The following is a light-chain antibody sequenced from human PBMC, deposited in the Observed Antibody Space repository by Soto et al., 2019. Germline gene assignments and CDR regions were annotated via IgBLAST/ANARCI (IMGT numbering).Light chain of an antibody. V-gene: IGLV3-1*01. CDR3: QAWDTSTYVV. Sequence: YELTQPPSVSVSPGQTASITCSGDKLGDKYACWYQQKPGQSPVLVIYQDTKRPSGIPERFSGSNSGNTATLTISGTQAMDEADYYCQAWDTSTYVVFGGGTKLTVL. CDR2: QDT. J-gene: IGLJ2*01. CDR1: KLGDKY.